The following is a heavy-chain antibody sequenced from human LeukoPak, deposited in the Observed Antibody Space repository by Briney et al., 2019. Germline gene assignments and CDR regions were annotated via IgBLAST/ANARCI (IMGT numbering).Heavy chain of an antibody. CDR3: ARVVDGRNYMDV. CDR1: GGSFSGYY. J-gene: IGHJ6*03. Sequence: KPSETLSLTCAVYGGSFSGYYWSWIRQPPGKGLEWIGEINHSGSTNYNPSLKSRVTISVDTSKNQFSLKLSSVTAADTAVYYCARVVDGRNYMDVWGKGTTVTVSS. D-gene: IGHD2-15*01. CDR2: INHSGST. V-gene: IGHV4-34*01.